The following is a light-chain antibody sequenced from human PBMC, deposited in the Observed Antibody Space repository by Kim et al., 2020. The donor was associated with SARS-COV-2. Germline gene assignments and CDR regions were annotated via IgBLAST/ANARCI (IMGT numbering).Light chain of an antibody. CDR2: DVT. Sequence: ITLSCPGTSSDVGYYNYFSCYQQHPGKAPKFMIYDVTIRPSGVSNRFSGSKSGNTASLTISGLQAEDEADYYCSSYTTSSTWVFGGGTQLTVL. CDR3: SSYTTSSTWV. J-gene: IGLJ3*02. V-gene: IGLV2-14*03. CDR1: SSDVGYYNY.